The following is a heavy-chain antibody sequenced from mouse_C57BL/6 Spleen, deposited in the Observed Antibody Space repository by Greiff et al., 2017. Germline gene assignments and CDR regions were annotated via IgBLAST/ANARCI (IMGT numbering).Heavy chain of an antibody. CDR1: GYSFTGYY. J-gene: IGHJ1*03. CDR2: INPSTGGT. V-gene: IGHV1-42*01. Sequence: EVQLQQSGPELVKPGASVKISCKASGYSFTGYYMNWVKQSPEKSLEWIGEINPSTGGTTYNQKFKAKATLTVDKSSSTAYMQLKSLTSEDSAVYYCARITTVVATKYFDVWGTGTTVTVSS. CDR3: ARITTVVATKYFDV. D-gene: IGHD1-1*01.